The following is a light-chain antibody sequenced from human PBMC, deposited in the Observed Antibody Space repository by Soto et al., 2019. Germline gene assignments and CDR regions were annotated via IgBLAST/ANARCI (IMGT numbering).Light chain of an antibody. V-gene: IGLV2-23*01. CDR3: CSYAGSSTSYV. CDR2: EGS. Sequence: QSVLTQTPSVSGSPGQSITLSCTGTSSDVGSYNLVSSYQQHPGKAPKLMIYEGSTRPSGVSNRFSGSKSGNTASRTISGLQAEDEADYYCCSYAGSSTSYVFGTGTNVNVL. J-gene: IGLJ1*01. CDR1: SSDVGSYNL.